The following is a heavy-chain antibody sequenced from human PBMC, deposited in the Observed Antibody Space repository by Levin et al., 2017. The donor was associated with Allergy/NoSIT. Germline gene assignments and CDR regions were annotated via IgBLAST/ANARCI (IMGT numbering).Heavy chain of an antibody. CDR2: ISSSSSTI. V-gene: IGHV3-48*01. J-gene: IGHJ4*02. CDR1: GFTFSSYS. D-gene: IGHD3-10*01. Sequence: AGGSLRLSCAASGFTFSSYSMNWVRQAPGKGLEWVSYISSSSSTIYYADSVKGRFTISRDNAKNSLYLQMNSLRAEDTAVYYCARHGLLWFGELLTNEFDYWGQGTLVTVSS. CDR3: ARHGLLWFGELLTNEFDY.